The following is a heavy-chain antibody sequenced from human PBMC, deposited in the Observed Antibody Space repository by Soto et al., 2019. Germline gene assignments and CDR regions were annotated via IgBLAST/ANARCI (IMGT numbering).Heavy chain of an antibody. Sequence: GGSRRLSCAASGFTFSNYAMNWVRQAPGKGPEWVSGISAGRSTYYADSVKGRFTISRDNSKSTLFLQMDSLRAEDTALYYCTKVRGDPVWGKGTTVTVSS. D-gene: IGHD4-17*01. CDR1: GFTFSNYA. V-gene: IGHV3-23*01. CDR2: ISAGRST. CDR3: TKVRGDPV. J-gene: IGHJ6*04.